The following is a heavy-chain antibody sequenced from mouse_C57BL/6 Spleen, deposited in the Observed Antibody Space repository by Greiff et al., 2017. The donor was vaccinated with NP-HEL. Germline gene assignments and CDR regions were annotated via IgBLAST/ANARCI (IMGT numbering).Heavy chain of an antibody. CDR2: IDPSDSYT. V-gene: IGHV1-69*01. Sequence: QVQLQQPGAELVMPGASVKLSCKASGYTFTSYWMHWVKQRPGQGLEWIGEIDPSDSYTNYNQKFKGKSTLTVDKSSSTAYMQLSSLTSEDSAVYYCARSRATGVDYWGQGTTLTVSS. CDR1: GYTFTSYW. J-gene: IGHJ2*01. D-gene: IGHD3-1*01. CDR3: ARSRATGVDY.